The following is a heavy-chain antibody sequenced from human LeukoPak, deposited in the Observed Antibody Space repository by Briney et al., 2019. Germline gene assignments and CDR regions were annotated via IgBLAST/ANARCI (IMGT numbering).Heavy chain of an antibody. Sequence: GASVKVSCKASGYTFTSYDINWVRQATGQGLEWMGWMNPNSGNTGYAQKFQGRVTMTRNTSISTAYMELSSLRSEDTAVYYCARSPRSIRKYQLPSYWFDPWGHGTLVSVSS. CDR1: GYTFTSYD. J-gene: IGHJ5*02. D-gene: IGHD2-2*01. V-gene: IGHV1-8*01. CDR3: ARSPRSIRKYQLPSYWFDP. CDR2: MNPNSGNT.